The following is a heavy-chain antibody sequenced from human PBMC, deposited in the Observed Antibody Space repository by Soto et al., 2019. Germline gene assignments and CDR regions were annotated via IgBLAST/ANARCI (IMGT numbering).Heavy chain of an antibody. CDR2: INHSGST. CDR1: GGSFSGYY. V-gene: IGHV4-34*01. Sequence: QVQLQQWGAGLLKPSETLSLTCAVYGGSFSGYYWIWSRHPPVTGQEWIGEINHSGSTNYNPSLKSRVTISVDTSKNQFSLKLSSVTAADTAVYYCARRRGARGANWYCYLWGRVTLVTV. J-gene: IGHJ2*01. D-gene: IGHD2-15*01. CDR3: ARRRGARGANWYCYL.